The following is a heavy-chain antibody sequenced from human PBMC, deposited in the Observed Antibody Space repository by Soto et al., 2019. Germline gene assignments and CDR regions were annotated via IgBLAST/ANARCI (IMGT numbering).Heavy chain of an antibody. CDR2: ISAYNGNT. J-gene: IGHJ3*02. CDR3: ARGDYYVSSGYSDAFDI. D-gene: IGHD3-22*01. V-gene: IGHV1-18*01. CDR1: GYTFTSYG. Sequence: GASVKVSCKASGYTFTSYGISWVRQAPGQGLEWMGWISAYNGNTNYAQKLQGRVTMTTDTSTSTAYMELRSLRSDDTAVYYCARGDYYVSSGYSDAFDIWGQGTMVTVSS.